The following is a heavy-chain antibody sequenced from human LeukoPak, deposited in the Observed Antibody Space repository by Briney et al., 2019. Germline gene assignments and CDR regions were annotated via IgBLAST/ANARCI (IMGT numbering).Heavy chain of an antibody. CDR3: ARGATYYDYVWGSYRSRYYFDY. CDR1: GGSFSGYY. Sequence: PSETLSLTCAVYGGSFSGYYWSWIRQPPGKGLEWIGEINHSGSTNYNPSLKSRVTISVDTSKNQFSLKLSSVTAADTAVYYCARGATYYDYVWGSYRSRYYFDYWGQGTLVTVSS. J-gene: IGHJ4*02. V-gene: IGHV4-34*01. D-gene: IGHD3-16*02. CDR2: INHSGST.